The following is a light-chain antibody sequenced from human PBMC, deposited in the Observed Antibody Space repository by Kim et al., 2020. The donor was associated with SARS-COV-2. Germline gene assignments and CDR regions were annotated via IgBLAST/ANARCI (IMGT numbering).Light chain of an antibody. J-gene: IGLJ3*02. V-gene: IGLV10-54*01. CDR2: RNN. CDR1: SNNAGNQG. Sequence: QAGLTQPPSVSKGLRQTATLTCTGNSNNAGNQGAAWLQQHQGHPPKLLSYRNNNRPSGISERLSASRSGNTASLTITGLQPEDEADYYCSAWDSGLSAWVFGGGTQLTVL. CDR3: SAWDSGLSAWV.